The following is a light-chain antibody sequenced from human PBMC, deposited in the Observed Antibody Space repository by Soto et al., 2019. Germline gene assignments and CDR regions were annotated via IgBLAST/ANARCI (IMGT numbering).Light chain of an antibody. CDR2: DAS. CDR3: QQRKT. CDR1: RSVSSS. Sequence: EIVLTQSPATLSLSPGERATLSCRASRSVSSSLAWYQQKPGQAPRLLISDASNRATGVPARFSGSGSGTDFTLTISSLEPADFAVYYCQQRKTFGGGTKVDIK. V-gene: IGKV3-11*01. J-gene: IGKJ4*01.